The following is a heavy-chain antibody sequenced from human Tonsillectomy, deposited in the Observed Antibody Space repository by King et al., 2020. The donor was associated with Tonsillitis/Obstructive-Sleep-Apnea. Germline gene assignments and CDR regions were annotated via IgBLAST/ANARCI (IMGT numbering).Heavy chain of an antibody. D-gene: IGHD3-16*02. J-gene: IGHJ4*02. V-gene: IGHV3-30*04. CDR3: ARDRDDYVWGSYRYGYFDY. CDR2: ISYDGSNK. CDR1: GFTFSSYA. Sequence: VQLVESGGGVVQPGRSLRLSCAASGFTFSSYAMHWVRQAPGKGLEWGAVISYDGSNKYYADSVKGRFTISRDNSKNTLYLQMNSLRAEDTAVYYCARDRDDYVWGSYRYGYFDYWGQGTLVTVSS.